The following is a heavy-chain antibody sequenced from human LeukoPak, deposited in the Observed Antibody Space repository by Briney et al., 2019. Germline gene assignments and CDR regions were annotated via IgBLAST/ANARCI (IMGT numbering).Heavy chain of an antibody. CDR3: ARLGVAGDPSSAEYFQH. J-gene: IGHJ1*01. V-gene: IGHV1-18*01. D-gene: IGHD6-19*01. CDR2: ISLYNPKT. CDR1: GYTFTSYA. Sequence: ASVKVSCKAFGYTFTSYAISWVRQAPGQGLDWMGWISLYNPKTSYAQKFQGRVTMTTDTSTSTAYMELRSLRSDDTAVYYCARLGVAGDPSSAEYFQHWGQGTLLTVSS.